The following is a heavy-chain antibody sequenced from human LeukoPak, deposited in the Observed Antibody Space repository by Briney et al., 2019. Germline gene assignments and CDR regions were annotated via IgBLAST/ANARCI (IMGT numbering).Heavy chain of an antibody. CDR2: ISSSGSTI. J-gene: IGHJ4*02. D-gene: IGHD1-26*01. CDR3: ARATPIGRSYPFDY. CDR1: GFNFGNYY. V-gene: IGHV3-11*04. Sequence: GGSLRLSCVASGFNFGNYYMSWIRQAPGKGLEWVSYISSSGSTIYYADSVKGRFTISRDNAKNSLYLQMNSLRAEDTAVYYCARATPIGRSYPFDYWGQGTLVTVSS.